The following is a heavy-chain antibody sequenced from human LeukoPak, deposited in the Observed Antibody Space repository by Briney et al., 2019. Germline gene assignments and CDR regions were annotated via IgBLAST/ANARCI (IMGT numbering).Heavy chain of an antibody. D-gene: IGHD6-13*01. Sequence: SGTLSLTCAISGGSISSSNWRSWVRQPPGKGLEWIGEIYHSGSTNYSPSLKSRVTISVDKSKNQFSLKVTSVTAADTAVYYCARHRYSSTWWIDYWGQGTLVTVSS. CDR3: ARHRYSSTWWIDY. CDR2: IYHSGST. CDR1: GGSISSSNW. V-gene: IGHV4-4*02. J-gene: IGHJ4*02.